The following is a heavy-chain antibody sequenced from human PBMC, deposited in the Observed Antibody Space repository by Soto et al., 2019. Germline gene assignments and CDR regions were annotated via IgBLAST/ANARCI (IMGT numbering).Heavy chain of an antibody. CDR3: ATDSPKYCSSTSCFKWGWFDP. Sequence: QVQLVQSGAEVKKPGASVKVSCKVSGYTLTELSMHWVRQAPGKGLEWMGGFDPEDGETIYAQKFQGRVTMTEDTSXHTAYMELSSLRSEDTAVYYCATDSPKYCSSTSCFKWGWFDPWGQGTLVTVSS. J-gene: IGHJ5*02. CDR2: FDPEDGET. D-gene: IGHD2-2*01. CDR1: GYTLTELS. V-gene: IGHV1-24*01.